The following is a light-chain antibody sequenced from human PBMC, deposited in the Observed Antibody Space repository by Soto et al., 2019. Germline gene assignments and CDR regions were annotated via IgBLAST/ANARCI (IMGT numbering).Light chain of an antibody. CDR2: DAS. V-gene: IGKV3-20*01. CDR3: QQYGSSPYT. Sequence: EIVLTQSPGTLSLSPGDRATLSCRASQSVSSSFSAWYRQKPGQAPRLLIYDASSRATGIPDRFSGSGSGTDFTLTISRLEPEDFAVYYCQQYGSSPYTFGQGTKLEIK. CDR1: QSVSSSF. J-gene: IGKJ2*01.